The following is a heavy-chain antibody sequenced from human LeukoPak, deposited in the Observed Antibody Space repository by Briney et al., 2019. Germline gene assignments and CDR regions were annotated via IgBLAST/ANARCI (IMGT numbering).Heavy chain of an antibody. V-gene: IGHV1-18*01. D-gene: IGHD1-26*01. CDR2: ISAYNGNT. CDR3: AREGVDKWELLRVHGPYYYDYMDV. Sequence: GASVKVSCKASGYTFTSYGISWVRQAPGQGLEWMGWISAYNGNTNYAQKLQGRVTMTTDTSTSTAYMELRSLRSDDTAVYYCAREGVDKWELLRVHGPYYYDYMDVWGKGTTVTISS. J-gene: IGHJ6*03. CDR1: GYTFTSYG.